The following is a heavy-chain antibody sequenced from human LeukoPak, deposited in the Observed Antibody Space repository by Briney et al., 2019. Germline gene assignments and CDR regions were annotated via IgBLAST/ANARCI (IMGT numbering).Heavy chain of an antibody. CDR1: GGTFRGYF. CDR3: ARGGYYYLDV. J-gene: IGHJ6*03. CDR2: INDSGTT. V-gene: IGHV4-34*01. Sequence: PSETLSLTCAVYGGTFRGYFWSWICQPPGKGLEWIGEINDSGTTSYNPSLKSRVTISVDTSKNQFSLKLSSVTAADTAVYYCARGGYYYLDVWGKGTTVTVSS.